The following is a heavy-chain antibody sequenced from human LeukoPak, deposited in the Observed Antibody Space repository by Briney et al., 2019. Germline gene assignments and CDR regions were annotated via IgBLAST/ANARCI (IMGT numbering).Heavy chain of an antibody. Sequence: SGPTLVNPTQTLTLTCTFSGFSLPTSGVGVGWVRQPPRKALEWLALIYWGDDKRYTPSLKNRLTIAADTSKNQVVLTMTNMDPVDTATYFCAHTRRSRNSGSYSAHYWGQGALVTVSS. J-gene: IGHJ4*01. CDR2: IYWGDDK. V-gene: IGHV2-5*02. CDR3: AHTRRSRNSGSYSAHY. CDR1: GFSLPTSGVG. D-gene: IGHD1-26*01.